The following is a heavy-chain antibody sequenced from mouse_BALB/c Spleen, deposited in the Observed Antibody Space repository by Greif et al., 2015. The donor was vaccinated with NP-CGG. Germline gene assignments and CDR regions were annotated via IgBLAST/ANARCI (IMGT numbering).Heavy chain of an antibody. D-gene: IGHD2-4*01. CDR3: ARDDYAWFAY. J-gene: IGHJ3*01. CDR2: VSSGSSTI. CDR1: GFTFRSFG. Sequence: EVKVVESGGGLVQPGGSRKLSCAASGFTFRSFGMHWVRQAPEKGLEWVAYVSSGSSTIYYADTVKGRFTISRDNPKNTLFLQMTSLRSEDTAMYYCARDDYAWFAYWGQGTLVTVSA. V-gene: IGHV5-17*02.